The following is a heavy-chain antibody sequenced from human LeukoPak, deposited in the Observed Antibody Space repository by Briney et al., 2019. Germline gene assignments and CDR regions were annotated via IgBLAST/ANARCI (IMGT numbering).Heavy chain of an antibody. CDR1: GFTFSRYW. D-gene: IGHD2-15*01. J-gene: IGHJ4*02. Sequence: NPGRSLTLSCAASGFTFSRYWMTWVRQSPGKGLEWVANINQDGSEKYYGDSVTGRFTISRDNAENSLFLQMNSLRADDTGVYYCARAREAPANVFPDHWGQGVVVTVSS. CDR2: INQDGSEK. V-gene: IGHV3-7*01. CDR3: ARAREAPANVFPDH.